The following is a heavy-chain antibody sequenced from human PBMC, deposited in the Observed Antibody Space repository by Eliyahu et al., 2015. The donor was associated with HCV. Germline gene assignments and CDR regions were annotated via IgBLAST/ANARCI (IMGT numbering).Heavy chain of an antibody. D-gene: IGHD1/OR15-1a*01. CDR2: MYHSGNT. CDR1: GGSISSGDYS. CDR3: AANSYSGLAEQLVY. Sequence: QLQLQESGSGLVKPSQTLSLTSAVSGGSISSGDYSWXWIRQPPGKGLEWIGYMYHSGNTYYNPSLQTRVTISVDRARNQVSLRLNYVTAADTAVYYCAANSYSGLAEQLVYWGQGTLVTVSS. J-gene: IGHJ4*02. V-gene: IGHV4-30-2*01.